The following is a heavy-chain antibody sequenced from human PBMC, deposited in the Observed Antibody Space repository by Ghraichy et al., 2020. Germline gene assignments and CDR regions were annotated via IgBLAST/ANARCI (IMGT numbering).Heavy chain of an antibody. V-gene: IGHV3-21*01. J-gene: IGHJ4*02. CDR2: ISSRSDYI. CDR3: ATTADSLYFDY. Sequence: GGSLRLSCAASGFTFSSYSMNWVRQAPGKGLEWVSSISSRSDYIYYADSLKGRFTVSRDNADNSLILQMNSLRAEDTAVYYCATTADSLYFDYWGQGTLVTVSS. CDR1: GFTFSSYS. D-gene: IGHD2-15*01.